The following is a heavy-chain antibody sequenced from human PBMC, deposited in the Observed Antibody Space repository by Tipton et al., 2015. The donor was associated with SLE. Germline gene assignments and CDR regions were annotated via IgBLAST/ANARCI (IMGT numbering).Heavy chain of an antibody. D-gene: IGHD1-26*01. J-gene: IGHJ4*02. Sequence: LRLSCAVSGGSISSGGYSWSWIRQPPGKGLEWIGYIYHSGSTYYNPSLKSQVTISVDRSKNQFSLKLSSVTAADTAVYYCARKKGAIAAFDYWGQGTLVTVSS. CDR2: IYHSGST. CDR1: GGSISSGGYS. V-gene: IGHV4-30-2*01. CDR3: ARKKGAIAAFDY.